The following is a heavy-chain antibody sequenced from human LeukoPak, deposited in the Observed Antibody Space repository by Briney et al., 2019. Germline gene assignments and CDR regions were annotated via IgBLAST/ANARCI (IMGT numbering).Heavy chain of an antibody. D-gene: IGHD3-10*01. V-gene: IGHV4-34*01. J-gene: IGHJ4*02. CDR3: ARGRFTGGGFGESHD. CDR1: GGSFSGYY. CDR2: INHSGST. Sequence: SETLSLTCAVYGGSFSGYYCSWIRQSPGKGLEWIGEINHSGSTNYNPSLKSRVTISVDTSKNQISLKLSSVTAADTAVYYCARGRFTGGGFGESHDWGQGSLVTVSS.